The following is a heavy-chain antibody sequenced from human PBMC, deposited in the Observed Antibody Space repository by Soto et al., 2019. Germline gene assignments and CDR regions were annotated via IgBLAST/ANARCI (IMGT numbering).Heavy chain of an antibody. V-gene: IGHV3-74*01. Sequence: GGLRLSCAASGFAFGNSWMHWVRQPPGKGPEWVSRMTSDGRTIQYADSVKGRFTASRDNAKNTLYLQMDSLRAEDTAMYYCATAEVDYWGPGXLVTVSS. CDR2: MTSDGRTI. J-gene: IGHJ4*02. CDR3: ATAEVDY. CDR1: GFAFGNSW.